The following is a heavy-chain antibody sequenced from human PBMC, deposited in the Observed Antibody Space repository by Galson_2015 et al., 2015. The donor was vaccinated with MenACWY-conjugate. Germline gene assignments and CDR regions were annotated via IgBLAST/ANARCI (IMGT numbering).Heavy chain of an antibody. D-gene: IGHD6-13*01. J-gene: IGHJ4*02. CDR2: INPNSGGT. V-gene: IGHV1-2*04. CDR3: ARSYSSSWYYFDY. CDR1: GYTFTGYY. Sequence: SVKASCKASGYTFTGYYMHWVRQAPGQGLEWMGWINPNSGGTNYAQKFQGWVTMTRDTSISTAYMELSRLRSDDTAVYYCARSYSSSWYYFDYWGQGTLVTVSS.